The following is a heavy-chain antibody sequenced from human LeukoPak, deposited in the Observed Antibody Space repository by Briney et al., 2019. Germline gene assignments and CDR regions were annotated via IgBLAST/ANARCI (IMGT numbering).Heavy chain of an antibody. D-gene: IGHD6-13*01. V-gene: IGHV4-34*01. J-gene: IGHJ4*02. CDR2: INHSGST. CDR3: ARGQPQQLALDY. CDR1: GGSFSGYY. Sequence: SETLPLTCAVYGGSFSGYYWSWIRHPPGNVLEWIGEINHSGSTNYNPSLKSRVTISVDTSKNQFSLKLSSVTAADTAVYYCARGQPQQLALDYWGQGTLVTVSS.